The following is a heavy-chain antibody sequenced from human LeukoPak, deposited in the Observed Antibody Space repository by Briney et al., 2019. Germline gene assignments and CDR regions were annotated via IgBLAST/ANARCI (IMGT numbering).Heavy chain of an antibody. D-gene: IGHD3-16*01. CDR1: GFTLDDYA. Sequence: GGSLRLSCAASGFTLDDYAMHWVRQAPGKGLEWVSGISWNSGSIGYADSVKGRFTISRDNAKNSLYLQMNSLRAEDMALYYCAKGADYVWGSYGGSFDIWGQGTMVTVSS. J-gene: IGHJ3*02. CDR3: AKGADYVWGSYGGSFDI. CDR2: ISWNSGSI. V-gene: IGHV3-9*03.